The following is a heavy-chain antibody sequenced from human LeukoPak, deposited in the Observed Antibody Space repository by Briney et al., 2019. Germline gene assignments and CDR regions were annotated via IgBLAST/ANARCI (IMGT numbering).Heavy chain of an antibody. V-gene: IGHV1-46*01. CDR1: GYTFTSYY. CDR2: INPSGGST. D-gene: IGHD3-9*01. J-gene: IGHJ3*02. CDR3: ARDRRWGKDYFDTIDI. Sequence: ASVKVSCKASGYTFTSYYMHWVRQAPGQGLEWMGIINPSGGSTSYAQKFQGRVTMTTDTSTSTAYMEVRSLRSDDTAVYYCARDRRWGKDYFDTIDIWGQGTMVTVSS.